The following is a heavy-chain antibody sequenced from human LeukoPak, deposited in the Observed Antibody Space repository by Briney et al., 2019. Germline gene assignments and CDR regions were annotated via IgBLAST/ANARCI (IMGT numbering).Heavy chain of an antibody. Sequence: GGSLRLSCAASGFTFSDYYMSWIRQAPGKGLEWVSYISSSGSTIYYADSVKGRFTISRDNAEKSLYLQMNSLRVEDTAVYYCTLVTRATAAVDYWGQGTLVTVSS. CDR2: ISSSGSTI. CDR3: TLVTRATAAVDY. D-gene: IGHD6-13*01. V-gene: IGHV3-11*04. CDR1: GFTFSDYY. J-gene: IGHJ4*02.